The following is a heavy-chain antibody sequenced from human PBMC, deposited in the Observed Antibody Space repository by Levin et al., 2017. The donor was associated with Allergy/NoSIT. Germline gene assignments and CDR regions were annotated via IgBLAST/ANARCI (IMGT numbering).Heavy chain of an antibody. V-gene: IGHV1-18*01. CDR3: ARDLMGKDYGGKVPFDY. Sequence: GESLKISCKASGYTFTSYGISWVRQAPGQGLEWMGWISAYNGNTNYAQKLQGRVTMTTDTSTSTAYMELRSLRSDDTAVYYCARDLMGKDYGGKVPFDYWGQGTLVTVSS. CDR1: GYTFTSYG. D-gene: IGHD4-23*01. CDR2: ISAYNGNT. J-gene: IGHJ4*02.